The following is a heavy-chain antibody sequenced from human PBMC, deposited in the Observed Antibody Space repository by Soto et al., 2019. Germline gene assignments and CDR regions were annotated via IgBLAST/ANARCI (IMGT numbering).Heavy chain of an antibody. CDR1: GGSFSGYY. CDR2: INHSGST. J-gene: IGHJ6*03. Sequence: QVQLQQWGAGLLKPSETLSLTCAVYGGSFSGYYWSWIRQPPGKGLEWIGEINHSGSTNYNPSLKSRVTISVDTSTNQFSLKLSSVTAADTAVYYCARGFKIAARRYYYMDVWGKGTTVTVSS. D-gene: IGHD6-6*01. V-gene: IGHV4-34*01. CDR3: ARGFKIAARRYYYMDV.